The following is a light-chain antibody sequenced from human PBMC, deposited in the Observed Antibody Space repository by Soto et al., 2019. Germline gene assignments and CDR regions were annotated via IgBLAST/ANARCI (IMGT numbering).Light chain of an antibody. V-gene: IGKV3-11*01. J-gene: IGKJ2*01. CDR1: QSVSSY. CDR3: QQCGPSLKYT. Sequence: EIVLTQSPATLSLSPGERATLSCRASQSVSSYLAWYQQKPGQAPRLLIYDASNRATGIPARFSGSGSGTDFTLTISRLEPEDFAVYYCQQCGPSLKYTFGQGTKLEIK. CDR2: DAS.